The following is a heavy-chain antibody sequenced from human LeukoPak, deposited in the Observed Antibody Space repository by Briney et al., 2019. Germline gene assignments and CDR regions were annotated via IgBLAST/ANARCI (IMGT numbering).Heavy chain of an antibody. D-gene: IGHD3-3*01. J-gene: IGHJ5*02. Sequence: SETLSLTCTVSGGSISSYYWSWIRQPAGKGLEWIGRIYTSGSTNYNPSLKSRVTMSVDTSKNQFSLKLSSVTAADTAVYYCARDRDNFWSGSFDPWGQGTLVTVSS. CDR3: ARDRDNFWSGSFDP. CDR1: GGSISSYY. V-gene: IGHV4-4*07. CDR2: IYTSGST.